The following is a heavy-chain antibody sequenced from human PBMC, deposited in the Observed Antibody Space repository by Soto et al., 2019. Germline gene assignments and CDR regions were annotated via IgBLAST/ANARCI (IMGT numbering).Heavy chain of an antibody. CDR1: GGSISSGGYY. D-gene: IGHD3-9*01. J-gene: IGHJ6*02. V-gene: IGHV4-31*03. Sequence: SDTLSLTCTVSGGSISSGGYYWSWIRQHPGKGLEWIGYIYYSGSTYYNPSLKSRVTISVDTSKNQFSLKLSSVTAADTAVYYCARAFILTGSHYYDGMDVWGQGTTVTVSS. CDR2: IYYSGST. CDR3: ARAFILTGSHYYDGMDV.